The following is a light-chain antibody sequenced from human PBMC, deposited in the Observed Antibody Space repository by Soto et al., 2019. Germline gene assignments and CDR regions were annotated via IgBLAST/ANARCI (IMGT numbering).Light chain of an antibody. Sequence: DIQLTQSPSFLSASVGDRVTITCRASQHINNYLAWYQQKLGKAPKLLIYAASTLQSGVPSRFSGSGSGTEFTLTISSLQPEDFATYSCQHLKSYPFTFGPGTKLDVK. V-gene: IGKV1-9*01. CDR2: AAS. J-gene: IGKJ3*01. CDR1: QHINNY. CDR3: QHLKSYPFT.